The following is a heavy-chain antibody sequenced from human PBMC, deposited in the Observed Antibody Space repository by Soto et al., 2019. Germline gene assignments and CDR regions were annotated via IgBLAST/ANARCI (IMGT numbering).Heavy chain of an antibody. CDR2: IYYSGST. CDR1: GGTIISGGYY. Sequence: SETLSLTCTFSGGTIISGGYYWSWIRQHPGKGLEWIGYIYYSGSTYYNPSLKSRVTISVDTSKNQFSLKLSSVTAADTAVYYCARLPGYCSSTSCYAGLYYYYYMDVWGKGTTVTVSS. D-gene: IGHD2-2*01. CDR3: ARLPGYCSSTSCYAGLYYYYYMDV. J-gene: IGHJ6*03. V-gene: IGHV4-39*01.